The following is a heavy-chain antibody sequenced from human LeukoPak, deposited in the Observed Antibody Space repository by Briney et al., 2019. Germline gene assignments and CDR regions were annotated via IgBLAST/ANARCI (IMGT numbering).Heavy chain of an antibody. J-gene: IGHJ6*04. CDR1: GFTFSYYW. Sequence: GGSLRLSCAASGFTFSYYWMSWVRQAPGKGLEWVANIKQDGSEKYYVDSVKGRFTISRDNAKNSLYLQMNSLRAEDTAVYYCAELGITMIGGVWGKGTTVTISS. V-gene: IGHV3-7*01. D-gene: IGHD3-10*02. CDR2: IKQDGSEK. CDR3: AELGITMIGGV.